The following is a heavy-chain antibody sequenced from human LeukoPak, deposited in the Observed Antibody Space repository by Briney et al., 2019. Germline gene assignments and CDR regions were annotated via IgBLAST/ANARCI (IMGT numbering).Heavy chain of an antibody. CDR1: GFTFSSYG. J-gene: IGHJ4*02. D-gene: IGHD1-26*01. CDR2: ISYDGSNK. CDR3: ARDYRGSYYDY. Sequence: GSSLRLSCAASGFTFSSYGMHWVRQAPGKGLEWVAVISYDGSNKYYADSVKGRFTISRDNAKNTLYLQMNSLRAEDTAVYYCARDYRGSYYDYWGQGTLVTVSS. V-gene: IGHV3-30*03.